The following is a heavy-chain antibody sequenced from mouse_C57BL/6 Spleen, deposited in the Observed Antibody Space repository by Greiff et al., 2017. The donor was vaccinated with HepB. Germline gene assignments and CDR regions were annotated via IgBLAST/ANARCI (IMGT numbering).Heavy chain of an antibody. D-gene: IGHD2-12*01. J-gene: IGHJ4*01. CDR3: ARLRQNYYAMDY. Sequence: QVHLQQPGAELVMPGASVKLSCKASGYTFTSYWMHWVKQRPGQGLEWIGEIDPSDSYTNYNQKFKGKSTLTVDKSSSTAYMQLSSLTSEDSAVYYCARLRQNYYAMDYWGQGTSVTVSS. CDR2: IDPSDSYT. CDR1: GYTFTSYW. V-gene: IGHV1-69*01.